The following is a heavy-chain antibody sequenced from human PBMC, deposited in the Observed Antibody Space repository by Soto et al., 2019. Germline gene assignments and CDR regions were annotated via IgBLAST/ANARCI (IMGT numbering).Heavy chain of an antibody. D-gene: IGHD2-15*01. J-gene: IGHJ3*02. V-gene: IGHV1-2*02. Sequence: ASVKVSCKASGYTFTGYYMHWVRQAPGQGLEWMGWINPNSGGTNYAQKFQGRVTMTRDTSISTAYMELSRLRSDDTAVYYCARGIEVGYCSGGSCYSEGDAFDIWGQGTMVT. CDR3: ARGIEVGYCSGGSCYSEGDAFDI. CDR1: GYTFTGYY. CDR2: INPNSGGT.